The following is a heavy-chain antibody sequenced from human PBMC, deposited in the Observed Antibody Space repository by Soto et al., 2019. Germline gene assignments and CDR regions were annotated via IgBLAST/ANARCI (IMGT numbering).Heavy chain of an antibody. CDR3: ATPNSDYYDSSGYFPFDY. V-gene: IGHV1-69*10. D-gene: IGHD3-22*01. Sequence: ASVKVSCKASGGTFSSYAIRWGRQAPGKGLEWMGGNIPILGIANYAQKFQGRGTITADKSTSTAYMELSSLRSEDTAVYYCATPNSDYYDSSGYFPFDYWGQGTLVTVSS. CDR2: NIPILGIA. CDR1: GGTFSSYA. J-gene: IGHJ4*02.